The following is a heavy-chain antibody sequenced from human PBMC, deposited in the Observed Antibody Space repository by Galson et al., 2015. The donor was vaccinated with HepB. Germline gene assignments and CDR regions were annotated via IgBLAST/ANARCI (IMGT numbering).Heavy chain of an antibody. V-gene: IGHV3-30*03. CDR1: GFTFSSYG. Sequence: SLRLSCAASGFTFSSYGMHWVRQAPGKGLEWVAVISYDGSNKYYADSVKGRFTISRDNSKNTLYLQMNSLRAEDTAVYYCASVHRSGWYYFDYWGQGTLVTVSS. D-gene: IGHD6-19*01. CDR3: ASVHRSGWYYFDY. J-gene: IGHJ4*02. CDR2: ISYDGSNK.